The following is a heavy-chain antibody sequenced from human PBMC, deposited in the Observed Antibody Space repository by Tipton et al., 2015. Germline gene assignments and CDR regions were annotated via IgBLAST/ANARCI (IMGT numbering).Heavy chain of an antibody. CDR3: TRGNYSTSWYFFDY. CDR1: GFSFGDYA. Sequence: SLRLSCRTSGFSFGDYAMSWFRQAPGKGLEWVGFIRSDAYGGTIEIAASVKGRFSISRDASKSIAYLQMNSLKTDDTAVYYCTRGNYSTSWYFFDYWGQGTLVTVSS. J-gene: IGHJ4*02. D-gene: IGHD2-2*01. CDR2: IRSDAYGGTI. V-gene: IGHV3-49*03.